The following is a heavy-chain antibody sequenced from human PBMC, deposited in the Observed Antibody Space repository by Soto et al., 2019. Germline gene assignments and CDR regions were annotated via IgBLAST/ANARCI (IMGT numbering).Heavy chain of an antibody. Sequence: QVQLQESGPGLVKPSQTLSLTCTVSGGSISSGGYYWSWIRQHPGKGLEWIGYIYYSGSNYYNPSLKSRVTISVDTSKNPFSLKLSSVTAADTAVYYCARGYCSGGSCYSSYGMDVWGQGTTVTVSS. CDR2: IYYSGSN. D-gene: IGHD2-15*01. J-gene: IGHJ6*02. CDR1: GGSISSGGYY. CDR3: ARGYCSGGSCYSSYGMDV. V-gene: IGHV4-31*03.